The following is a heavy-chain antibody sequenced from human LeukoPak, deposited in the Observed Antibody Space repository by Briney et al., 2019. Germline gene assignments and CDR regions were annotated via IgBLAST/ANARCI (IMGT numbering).Heavy chain of an antibody. CDR1: GYTFTNYA. V-gene: IGHV1-3*01. J-gene: IGHJ4*02. CDR3: ARDKTNTWYGAIDY. CDR2: INAGNGNT. D-gene: IGHD6-13*01. Sequence: GASVKVSCKASGYTFTNYAMHWVRQAPGQRLEWMGWINAGNGNTNYAQKFQGRVIITRDTSASTAYMELSSLTSADTAVYYCARDKTNTWYGAIDYWGQGTLVTVSS.